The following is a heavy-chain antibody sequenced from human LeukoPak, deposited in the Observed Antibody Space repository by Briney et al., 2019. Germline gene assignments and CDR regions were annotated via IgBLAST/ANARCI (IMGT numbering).Heavy chain of an antibody. Sequence: GGALRLSCAASGFTFSSYAMSWVRQAPGKGLEWVSAISDSGGSTYYADSVKGRFTISRDNSKNTLYLQMNSLRAEDTAVYYCAKDPSYSGSYYGSDYFDYWGQGTLVTVSS. V-gene: IGHV3-23*01. CDR1: GFTFSSYA. CDR2: ISDSGGST. D-gene: IGHD1-26*01. J-gene: IGHJ4*02. CDR3: AKDPSYSGSYYGSDYFDY.